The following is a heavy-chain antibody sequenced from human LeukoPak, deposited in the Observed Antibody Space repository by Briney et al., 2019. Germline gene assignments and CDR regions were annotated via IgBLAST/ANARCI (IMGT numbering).Heavy chain of an antibody. CDR2: IYYSGST. D-gene: IGHD1-26*01. CDR1: GGSISSYY. CDR3: ARLGASGSYWRLDY. V-gene: IGHV4-59*08. Sequence: SETLSLTCTVSGGSISSYYWSWIRQPPGKGLEWIGYIYYSGSTNYNPSLKSRVTISVDTSKNQFSLKLSSVTAADTAVYYCARLGASGSYWRLDYWGQGTLVTVSS. J-gene: IGHJ4*02.